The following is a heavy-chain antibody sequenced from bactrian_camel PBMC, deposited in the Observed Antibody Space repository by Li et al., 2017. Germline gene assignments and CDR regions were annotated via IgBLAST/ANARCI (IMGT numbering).Heavy chain of an antibody. CDR1: GYTFSSLC. V-gene: IGHV3S54*01. Sequence: QVQLVESGGGSVQAGGSLRLSCKASGYTFSSLCMAWFRQLPGKKREVVATLFTGDGTVYYADSAKGRFAIAQDNAKNTVDLQMDNLKVEDSGMYTCAAKMGRYCTIDNGSYNKWGHGTQVTVS. CDR3: AAKMGRYCTIDNGSYNK. J-gene: IGHJ4*01. D-gene: IGHD1*01. CDR2: LFTGDGTV.